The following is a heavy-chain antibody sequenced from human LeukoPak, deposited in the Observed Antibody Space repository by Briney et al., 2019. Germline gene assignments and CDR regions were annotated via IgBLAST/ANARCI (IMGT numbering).Heavy chain of an antibody. D-gene: IGHD1-14*01. CDR3: VKPQPGGGFDY. V-gene: IGHV3-64D*09. CDR2: ISSNGGST. CDR1: GFTFSDYG. Sequence: PGGSLRLSCAASGFTFSDYGMHWVRQAPGKGLEYVSAISSNGGSTYYADSVKGRFTISRDNSKNTLYLQMSSLRAEDTAVYYCVKPQPGGGFDYWGQGTLVTVSS. J-gene: IGHJ4*02.